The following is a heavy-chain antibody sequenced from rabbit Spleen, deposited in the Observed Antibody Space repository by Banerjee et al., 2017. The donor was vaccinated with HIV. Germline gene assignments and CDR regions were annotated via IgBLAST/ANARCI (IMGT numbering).Heavy chain of an antibody. CDR1: GFSFSSNDY. CDR2: IAGSSSGVT. D-gene: IGHD8-1*01. J-gene: IGHJ6*01. Sequence: QSLEESGGDLVKPGASLTLTCTASGFSFSSNDYMCWVRQAPGKGLEWISCIAGSSSGVTYSATWAKGRFTISKTSSTTVTLQMTSLTVADTATYFCARDTGSSFSSYGMDLWGPRTLVTVS. CDR3: ARDTGSSFSSYGMDL. V-gene: IGHV1S40*01.